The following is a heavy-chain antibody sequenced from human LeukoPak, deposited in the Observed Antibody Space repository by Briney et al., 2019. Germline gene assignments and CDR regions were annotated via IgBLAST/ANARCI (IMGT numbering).Heavy chain of an antibody. CDR3: ARPVPSRLGWFDP. CDR2: IYYSGST. D-gene: IGHD1-1*01. J-gene: IGHJ5*02. V-gene: IGHV4-39*01. Sequence: SETLSLTCTVSGVSISSYYWSWLRQPPGKGLEWIGTIYYSGSTYYNPSLKSRVTISVDTSKNQFSLKLTSVTAADTAVYYCARPVPSRLGWFDPWGQGTLVTVSS. CDR1: GVSISSYY.